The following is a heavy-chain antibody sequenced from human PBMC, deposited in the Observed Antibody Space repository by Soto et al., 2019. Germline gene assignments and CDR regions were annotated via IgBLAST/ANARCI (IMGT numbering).Heavy chain of an antibody. V-gene: IGHV3-30-3*01. J-gene: IGHJ6*02. Sequence: QVQLVESGGGVVQPGRSLRLSCAASGFTFSSYAMHWVRQAPGKGLEWVAVKSYDGSNKYYADSVKGRFTISRDNSKNTLYLQMNSLRAEDTAVYYCARDQEGALWLAYYYYGMDVWGQGTTVTVSS. CDR2: KSYDGSNK. CDR1: GFTFSSYA. D-gene: IGHD6-19*01. CDR3: ARDQEGALWLAYYYYGMDV.